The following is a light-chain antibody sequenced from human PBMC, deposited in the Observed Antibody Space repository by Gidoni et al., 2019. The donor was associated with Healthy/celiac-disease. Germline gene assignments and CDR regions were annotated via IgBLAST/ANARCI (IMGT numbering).Light chain of an antibody. CDR1: QSISSW. CDR2: KAS. J-gene: IGKJ1*01. V-gene: IGKV1-5*03. Sequence: DIQMTQSPSTLSASVGDRVPIPCRASQSISSWLAWYQQKPGKAPKLLIYKASSLESGVPSRFSGSGSGTEFTLTISSLQPDDFATYYCQQYNSYSWTFGQGPKVEIK. CDR3: QQYNSYSWT.